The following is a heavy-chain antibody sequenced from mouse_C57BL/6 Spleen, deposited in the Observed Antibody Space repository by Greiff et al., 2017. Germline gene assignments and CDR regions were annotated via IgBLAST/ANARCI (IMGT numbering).Heavy chain of an antibody. J-gene: IGHJ4*01. V-gene: IGHV5-12*01. CDR3: ARHYGTGYAMDY. CDR2: ISNGGGST. Sequence: EVHLVESGGGLVQPGGSLKLSCAASGFTFSDYYMYWVRQTPEKRLEWVAYISNGGGSTYYPDTVKGRFTISRDNAKNTLYLQMSRLKSEDTAMYYCARHYGTGYAMDYWGQGTSVTVSS. CDR1: GFTFSDYY. D-gene: IGHD1-1*02.